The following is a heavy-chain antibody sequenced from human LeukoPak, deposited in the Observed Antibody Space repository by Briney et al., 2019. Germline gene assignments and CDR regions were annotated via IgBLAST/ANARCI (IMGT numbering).Heavy chain of an antibody. V-gene: IGHV4-59*08. CDR1: GGSISSYY. CDR2: IYYSGST. Sequence: SETLSLTCTVSGGSISSYYWSWIRQPPGKGLEWIGYIYYSGSTNYNPSLKSRVTISVDTSKNQFSLKLSSVTAADTAVYYCASAYYDFWSGYSGWGQGTLVTASS. D-gene: IGHD3-3*01. CDR3: ASAYYDFWSGYSG. J-gene: IGHJ4*02.